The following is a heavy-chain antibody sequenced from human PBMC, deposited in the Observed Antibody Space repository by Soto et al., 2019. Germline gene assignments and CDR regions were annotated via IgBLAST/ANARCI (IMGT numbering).Heavy chain of an antibody. J-gene: IGHJ4*02. V-gene: IGHV3-73*01. D-gene: IGHD5-12*01. CDR3: MAMATPFDY. Sequence: GGSLRLSCAASGFTFSGSAMHWVRQASGKGLEWVGRIRSKANSYATAYAASVKGRFTISRDDSKNTAYLQMNSLKTEDTAVYYCMAMATPFDYWGQGTLVTVSS. CDR2: IRSKANSYAT. CDR1: GFTFSGSA.